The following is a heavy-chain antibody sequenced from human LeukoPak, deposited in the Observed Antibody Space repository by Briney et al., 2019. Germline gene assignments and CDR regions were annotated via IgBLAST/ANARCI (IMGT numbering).Heavy chain of an antibody. CDR1: GFSVSNSY. Sequence: PGGSLRLSCAGSGFSVSNSYMSWVRQAPGKGLEWVSAIYSGGSTYYADSVKGRFTISRDISQNTLYLQMNSLRAEDTAVYYCARSRDGYNGLFDPWGQGTLVTVSS. CDR2: IYSGGST. D-gene: IGHD5-24*01. J-gene: IGHJ5*02. V-gene: IGHV3-53*01. CDR3: ARSRDGYNGLFDP.